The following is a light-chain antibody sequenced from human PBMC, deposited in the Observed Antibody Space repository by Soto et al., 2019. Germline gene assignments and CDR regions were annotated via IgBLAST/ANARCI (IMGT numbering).Light chain of an antibody. CDR3: SSYAGNRHFYV. Sequence: QLVLTQPPSASGSPGQSVAISCTGTSSDVGGYDFVSWYQQHPGKAPRLVIYEVTKRPSGIADRFSGSKSGNTASLTVSGLQAEDEADYYCSSYAGNRHFYVFGTGTKLTVL. CDR1: SSDVGGYDF. J-gene: IGLJ1*01. V-gene: IGLV2-8*01. CDR2: EVT.